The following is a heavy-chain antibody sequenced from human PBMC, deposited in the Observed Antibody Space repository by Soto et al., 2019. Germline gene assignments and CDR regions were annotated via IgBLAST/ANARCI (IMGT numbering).Heavy chain of an antibody. CDR1: GFTFSIND. CDR3: AKDHQTYNWDYLFDS. J-gene: IGHJ4*02. CDR2: ISNDGNNK. D-gene: IGHD1-7*01. Sequence: QVQLVESGGGVVQPGRSLRLSCAASGFTFSINDMHWVRQAPGRGLEWVAVISNDGNNKYYADSVKGRFTLSRDNSKNMVDLHMDSLRVADTAVYYCAKDHQTYNWDYLFDSWGPGTLVTVSS. V-gene: IGHV3-30*18.